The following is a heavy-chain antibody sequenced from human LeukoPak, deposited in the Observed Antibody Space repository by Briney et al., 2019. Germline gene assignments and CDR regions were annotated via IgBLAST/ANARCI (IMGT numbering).Heavy chain of an antibody. CDR1: GFSLSTSGVG. V-gene: IGHV2-5*01. CDR2: IYWHDET. J-gene: IGHJ4*02. D-gene: IGHD3-3*01. CDR3: THRRVAFGLEY. Sequence: ESGSTLVNSTQTLALTCTFCGFSLSTSGVGVGWIRQPPGKALEWLAIIYWHDETDYSPSLKSRLTITKHTSKNQVVLTMTNKDPMDTATYYCTHRRVAFGLEYWGQGNLVPVSS.